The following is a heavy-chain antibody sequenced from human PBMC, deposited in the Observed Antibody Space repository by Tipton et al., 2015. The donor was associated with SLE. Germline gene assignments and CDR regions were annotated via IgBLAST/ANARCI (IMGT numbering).Heavy chain of an antibody. CDR2: ISGSGGST. CDR1: GFTFSSYA. D-gene: IGHD5-18*01. J-gene: IGHJ4*02. CDR3: VKDRRGYSYGYSFDY. V-gene: IGHV3-23*01. Sequence: SLRLSCAASGFTFSSYAMSWVRQAPGKGLEWVSAISGSGGSTYYADSVKGRFTISRDNSKNTLYLQMSSLRAEDTAVYYCVKDRRGYSYGYSFDYWGQGNPGHRLL.